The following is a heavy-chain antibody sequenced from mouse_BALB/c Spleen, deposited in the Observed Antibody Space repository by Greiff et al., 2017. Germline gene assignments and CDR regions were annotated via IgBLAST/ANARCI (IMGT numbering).Heavy chain of an antibody. CDR3: ARGRYDGYYFDY. Sequence: VKLVESGPGLVAPSQSLSITCTVSGFSLTSYGVHWVRQPPGKGLEWLGVIWAGGSTNYNSALMSRLSISKDNSKSQVFLKMNSLQTDDTAMYYCARGRYDGYYFDYWGQGTTLTVSS. J-gene: IGHJ2*01. V-gene: IGHV2-9*02. CDR2: IWAGGST. D-gene: IGHD2-12*01. CDR1: GFSLTSYG.